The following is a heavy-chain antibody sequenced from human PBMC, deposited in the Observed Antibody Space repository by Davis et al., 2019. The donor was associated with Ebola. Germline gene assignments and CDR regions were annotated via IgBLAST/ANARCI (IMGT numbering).Heavy chain of an antibody. CDR2: IYPGDSDT. J-gene: IGHJ6*02. Sequence: KVSCKGSGYSFTSYWIDWVRQTPGKGLEWMGIIYPGDSDTRYSPSFQGQVTISADKSISTAYLQWSSLKASDTAMYYCAADYPYGMDVWGQGTTVTVSS. V-gene: IGHV5-51*01. CDR3: AADYPYGMDV. CDR1: GYSFTSYW.